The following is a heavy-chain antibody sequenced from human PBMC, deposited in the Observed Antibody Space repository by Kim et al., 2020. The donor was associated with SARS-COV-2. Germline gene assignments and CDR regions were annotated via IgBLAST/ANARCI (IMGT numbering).Heavy chain of an antibody. CDR2: DGSGK. D-gene: IGHD3-10*01. V-gene: IGHV3-7*01. J-gene: IGHJ5*02. Sequence: DGSGKQYVDTWKGRFTISRDNAINSLYLQMNSLRVEDTALYYCLRDYGGSWGQGTLVTVSS. CDR3: LRDYGGS.